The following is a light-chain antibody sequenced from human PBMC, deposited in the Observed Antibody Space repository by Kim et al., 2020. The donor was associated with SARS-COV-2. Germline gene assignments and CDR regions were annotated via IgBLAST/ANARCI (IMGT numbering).Light chain of an antibody. CDR3: SSRDIGAYHVV. Sequence: ALGQTGRITCQGDILRSYFARWYQQMPGQAPMLVIFGKNNRPTGITDRFSGSNSGSTASLTITGAQAEDEADYYCSSRDIGAYHVVFGGETQLTVL. V-gene: IGLV3-19*01. J-gene: IGLJ3*02. CDR2: GKN. CDR1: ILRSYF.